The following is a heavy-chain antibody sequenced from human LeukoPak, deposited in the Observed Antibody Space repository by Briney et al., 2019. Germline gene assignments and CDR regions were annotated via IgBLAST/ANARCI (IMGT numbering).Heavy chain of an antibody. D-gene: IGHD4-17*01. Sequence: GGSLRLSCAASGFTFSSYAMHWVRQAPGKGLEWVAVISYDGSNKYYADSVKGRFTISRDNSKNTLYLQMNSLRAEDTAVYYCARVGGNIDYEKEVDYWGQGTLVTVSS. CDR1: GFTFSSYA. J-gene: IGHJ4*02. CDR3: ARVGGNIDYEKEVDY. CDR2: ISYDGSNK. V-gene: IGHV3-30-3*01.